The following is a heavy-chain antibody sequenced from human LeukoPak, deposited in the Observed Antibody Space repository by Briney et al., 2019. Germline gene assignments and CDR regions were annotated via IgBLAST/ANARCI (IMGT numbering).Heavy chain of an antibody. CDR3: ATDSAITVGSYYFDY. CDR2: FDPEDGET. CDR1: GYTHTELS. Sequence: ASVKVSCKVSGYTHTELSMHWVRQAPGKGLEWMGGFDPEDGETIYAQKFQGRVTMTEDTSTDTAYMELSSLRSEDTAVYYCATDSAITVGSYYFDYWGQGTLVTVSS. D-gene: IGHD1-26*01. J-gene: IGHJ4*02. V-gene: IGHV1-24*01.